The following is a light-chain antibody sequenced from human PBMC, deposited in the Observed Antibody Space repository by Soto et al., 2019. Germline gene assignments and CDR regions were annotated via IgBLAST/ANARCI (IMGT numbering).Light chain of an antibody. CDR3: QQTYSTPRT. CDR2: AAS. CDR1: QTISSY. Sequence: DIQMTQSPSSLSASVGDRVTITCRASQTISSYLNWYQHKPGKAPKLLIYAASSLQSGVPSRFSGRGSGPDFSLTISSPQPEDFATYYCQQTYSTPRTFGQGTKVDIK. J-gene: IGKJ1*01. V-gene: IGKV1-39*01.